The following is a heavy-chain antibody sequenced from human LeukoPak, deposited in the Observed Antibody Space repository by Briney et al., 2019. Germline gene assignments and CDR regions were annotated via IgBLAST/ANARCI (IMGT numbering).Heavy chain of an antibody. Sequence: GASLRLSCAASGFTFSSHAMSWVRQAPGKGLEWVSSISASGGSTYYTGSVKGRFTISRDNSKSTLHLQVNSLRAEDTAVYYCAKTGNGNYAFGIWGQGTTVTVSS. CDR1: GFTFSSHA. V-gene: IGHV3-23*01. CDR3: AKTGNGNYAFGI. CDR2: ISASGGST. J-gene: IGHJ3*02. D-gene: IGHD2-8*01.